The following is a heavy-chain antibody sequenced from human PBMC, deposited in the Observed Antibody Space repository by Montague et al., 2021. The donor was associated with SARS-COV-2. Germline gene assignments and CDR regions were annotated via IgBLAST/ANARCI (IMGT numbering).Heavy chain of an antibody. V-gene: IGHV3-7*01. CDR3: ARHPTNYDFWSGYSYYWYFDL. Sequence: SLRLSCAASGFIFSSYWMSWVRQAPGKGLEWVANIKQDGSEKYYVDSVKGRSTISRDNAKNSLYLQINSLRAEDTAVYYCARHPTNYDFWSGYSYYWYFDLWGRGTLVTVSS. J-gene: IGHJ2*01. CDR2: IKQDGSEK. CDR1: GFIFSSYW. D-gene: IGHD3-3*01.